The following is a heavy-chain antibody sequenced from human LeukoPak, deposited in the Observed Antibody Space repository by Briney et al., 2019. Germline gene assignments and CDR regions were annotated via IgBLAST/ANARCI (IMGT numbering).Heavy chain of an antibody. CDR2: LDTSGTYI. Sequence: GGSLRLSCAASGFTFSTYSMNWVRQAPGKGLEWVSFLDTSGTYIYYGESMKGRFTISRDNAKNSLYLQMNGLRAEDTAVYYCARGRSITLLRGVAMSDGFDIWGQGTMVAVSS. CDR1: GFTFSTYS. V-gene: IGHV3-21*01. J-gene: IGHJ3*02. D-gene: IGHD3-10*01. CDR3: ARGRSITLLRGVAMSDGFDI.